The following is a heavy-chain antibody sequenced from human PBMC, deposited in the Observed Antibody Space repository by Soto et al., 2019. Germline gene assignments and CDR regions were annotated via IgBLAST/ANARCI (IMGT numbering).Heavy chain of an antibody. V-gene: IGHV4-31*01. CDR3: ARGLAYCGGNCYLDYFDY. CDR2: LSYSGST. J-gene: IGHJ4*02. Sequence: QVHLQESGPGLVKSSQTLSLTCTVSGGSISSHGSYWTWIRHHPGKGLEWIGYLSYSGSTCYNPSRKSQVTISVDTSKNQFSLKLSSVTAADTAVYYCARGLAYCGGNCYLDYFDYWGQGTLVTVSS. D-gene: IGHD2-21*02. CDR1: GGSISSHGSY.